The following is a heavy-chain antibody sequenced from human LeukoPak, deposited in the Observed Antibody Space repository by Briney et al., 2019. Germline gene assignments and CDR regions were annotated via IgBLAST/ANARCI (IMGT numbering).Heavy chain of an antibody. D-gene: IGHD3-9*01. J-gene: IGHJ4*02. CDR1: GFTFTNYA. CDR3: AKWGDYDILTGYYVPDY. CDR2: ITGSDGSS. Sequence: GTSLRLSCVASGFTFTNYAMSWVRQAPGKGLEWVSAITGSDGSSYYADSVKGRFTISRDNSNNTLYLQVNSLRAEDTAVYYCAKWGDYDILTGYYVPDYWGQGTLVTVSS. V-gene: IGHV3-23*01.